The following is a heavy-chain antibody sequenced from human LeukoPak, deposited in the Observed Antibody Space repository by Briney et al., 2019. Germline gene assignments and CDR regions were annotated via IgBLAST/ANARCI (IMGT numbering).Heavy chain of an antibody. CDR3: ARDRCSSTSCYGPGGY. Sequence: ASVKVSCKASGYTFTSYGISWVRQAPGQGLEWMGWISAYNGNTNYAQKLQGRVTMTTDTSTSTAYMELRCLRSDDTAVYYCARDRCSSTSCYGPGGYWGQGTLVTVSS. J-gene: IGHJ4*02. CDR1: GYTFTSYG. CDR2: ISAYNGNT. D-gene: IGHD2-2*01. V-gene: IGHV1-18*01.